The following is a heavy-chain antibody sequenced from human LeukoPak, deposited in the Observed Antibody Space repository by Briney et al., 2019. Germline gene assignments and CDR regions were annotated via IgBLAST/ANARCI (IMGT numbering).Heavy chain of an antibody. D-gene: IGHD1-26*01. J-gene: IGHJ4*02. CDR1: GFTITNNW. CDR2: IKNDESTA. CDR3: ATVFKGSSLEDY. V-gene: IGHV3-74*03. Sequence: GGSLRLSCVASGFTITNNWMYWVRQAPGRGLVWVSRIKNDESTAVYADSVKGRFPISKDNAKNTLYLQMNSLRVEDTAVYYCATVFKGSSLEDYWGQGTRVTVSS.